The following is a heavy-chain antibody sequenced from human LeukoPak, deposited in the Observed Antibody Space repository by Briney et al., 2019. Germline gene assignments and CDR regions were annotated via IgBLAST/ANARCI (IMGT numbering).Heavy chain of an antibody. J-gene: IGHJ4*02. CDR1: GGSISSYY. Sequence: PSETLSLTCTVSGGSISSYYWSWIRQPPGKGLEWIGYIYYSGSTNCNPSLKSRVTISVDTSKNQFSLKLSSVTAADTAVYYCARLYYDFWSGRTYYFDYWGQGTLVTVSS. CDR3: ARLYYDFWSGRTYYFDY. D-gene: IGHD3-3*01. CDR2: IYYSGST. V-gene: IGHV4-59*01.